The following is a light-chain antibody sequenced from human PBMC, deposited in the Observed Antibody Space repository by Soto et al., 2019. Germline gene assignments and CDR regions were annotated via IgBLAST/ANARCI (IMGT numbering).Light chain of an antibody. CDR1: QTISSW. CDR2: DAS. V-gene: IGKV1-5*01. CDR3: QQYNSYST. J-gene: IGKJ1*01. Sequence: DIQMTQSPSTLSGSVGDRVTITCRASQTISSWLAWYQQKPGKAPKLLIYDASSLESGVPSRFSGSASGTEFTLTISSLQPDDFATYYCQQYNSYSTFGQGTKVEIK.